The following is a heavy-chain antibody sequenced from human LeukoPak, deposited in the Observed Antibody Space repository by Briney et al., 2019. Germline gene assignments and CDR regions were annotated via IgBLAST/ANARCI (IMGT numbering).Heavy chain of an antibody. J-gene: IGHJ4*02. V-gene: IGHV4-38-2*02. Sequence: SETLSLTPTLSRYSISSRYYWAWIRQPPGKGLEGTGGIEHSGSTDYNPALKSRVTISVDTSNNQFSLKLTAVAAADTAVYYWASDRSSWYEGGVGDYWGQGTLVTVSS. CDR3: ASDRSSWYEGGVGDY. CDR1: RYSISSRYY. D-gene: IGHD6-13*01. CDR2: IEHSGST.